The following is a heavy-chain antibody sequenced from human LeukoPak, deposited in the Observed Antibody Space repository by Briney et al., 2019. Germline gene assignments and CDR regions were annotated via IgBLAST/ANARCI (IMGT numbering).Heavy chain of an antibody. D-gene: IGHD3-16*01. Sequence: PSETLSLTRTVSGGSISSYYWSWVRQPAGKGLEWIGRIYTSGSTNYNPSLKSRVTMSVDTSKNQFSLKLSSVTAADTAVYYCARDGALGAFDIWGQGTMVTVSS. CDR3: ARDGALGAFDI. J-gene: IGHJ3*02. CDR2: IYTSGST. V-gene: IGHV4-4*07. CDR1: GGSISSYY.